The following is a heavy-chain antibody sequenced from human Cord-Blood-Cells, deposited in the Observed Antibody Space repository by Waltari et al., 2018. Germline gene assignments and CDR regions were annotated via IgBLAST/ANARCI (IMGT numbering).Heavy chain of an antibody. D-gene: IGHD1-1*01. V-gene: IGHV3-7*01. CDR3: AGYAEYFQH. CDR2: IKQDGSEK. J-gene: IGHJ1*01. Sequence: EVQLVESGGGLVQPGGTLRLSCAAAGFTFSSNWMGWVRQAPGKGLEWVANIKQDGSEKYYVDSVKGRFTISRDNAKNSLYLQMNSLRAEDTAVYYCAGYAEYFQHWGQGTLVTVSS. CDR1: GFTFSSNW.